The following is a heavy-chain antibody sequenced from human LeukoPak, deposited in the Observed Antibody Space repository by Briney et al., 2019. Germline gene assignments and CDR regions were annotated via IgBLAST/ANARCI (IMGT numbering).Heavy chain of an antibody. J-gene: IGHJ3*02. V-gene: IGHV4-38-2*02. D-gene: IGHD4-17*01. CDR3: AGEYGDDAFDI. Sequence: SETLSLTCTVSGYSISSGYYWGWIRQPPGKGLEWIGSIYHSGSTNYNPSLKSRVTISVDKSKNQFSLKLSSVTAADTAVYYCAGEYGDDAFDIWGQGTMVTVSS. CDR2: IYHSGST. CDR1: GYSISSGYY.